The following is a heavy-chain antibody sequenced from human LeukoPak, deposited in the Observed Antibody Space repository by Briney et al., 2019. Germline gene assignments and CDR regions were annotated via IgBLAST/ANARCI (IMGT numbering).Heavy chain of an antibody. Sequence: PGGSLRLSCAASGFTFSSYSMNWVRQAPGKGLEWVSSISSSSSYIYYADSVKGRFTISRDNAKNSLYLQMNSLRAEDTAVYYCARDRIGYSYGVHPSYYFDYWGQGTLVTVSS. CDR2: ISSSSSYI. CDR3: ARDRIGYSYGVHPSYYFDY. CDR1: GFTFSSYS. D-gene: IGHD5-18*01. V-gene: IGHV3-21*04. J-gene: IGHJ4*02.